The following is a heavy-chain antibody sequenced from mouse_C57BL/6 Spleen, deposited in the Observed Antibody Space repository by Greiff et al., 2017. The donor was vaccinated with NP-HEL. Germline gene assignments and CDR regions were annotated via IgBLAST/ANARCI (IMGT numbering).Heavy chain of an antibody. J-gene: IGHJ2*01. D-gene: IGHD2-4*01. V-gene: IGHV1-69*01. Sequence: QVQLQQPGAELVMPGASVKLSCKASGYTFTSYWMPWVKQRPGQGLEWIGEIDPSDSYTNYNQKFKGKSTLTVDKSSSTAYMQLSSLTSEDSAVYYCARFYYDYGGIDYWGQGTTLTVSS. CDR3: ARFYYDYGGIDY. CDR1: GYTFTSYW. CDR2: IDPSDSYT.